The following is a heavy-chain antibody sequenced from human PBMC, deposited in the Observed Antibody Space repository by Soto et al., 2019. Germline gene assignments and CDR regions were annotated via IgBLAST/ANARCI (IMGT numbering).Heavy chain of an antibody. J-gene: IGHJ4*02. D-gene: IGHD1-20*01. V-gene: IGHV3-15*01. CDR1: GFTFGNAW. CDR3: TNWYGPSDY. CDR2: IKSKADGETR. Sequence: GGSLRLSCTVSGFTFGNAWMSWVRQAPGKGLEWVGRIKSKADGETRDYAAPVKGRFTILRDDSKNTLYLQMDSLKTEDTAMYYCTNWYGPSDYWGQGTLVTVSS.